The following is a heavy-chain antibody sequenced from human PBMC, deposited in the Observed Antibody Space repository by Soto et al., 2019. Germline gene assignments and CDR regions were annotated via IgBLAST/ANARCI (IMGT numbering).Heavy chain of an antibody. V-gene: IGHV3-30-3*01. J-gene: IGHJ4*02. D-gene: IGHD6-13*01. CDR1: GFTFSSYA. CDR3: ARDTQGDQQLVLDY. Sequence: QVQLVESGGGVVQPGRSLRLSCAASGFTFSSYAMHWVRQAPGKGLEWVAVISYDGSNKYYADSVKGRFPISRDNSMNTLYLQMNSLRAEDTAVYYCARDTQGDQQLVLDYWGQGTLVTVSS. CDR2: ISYDGSNK.